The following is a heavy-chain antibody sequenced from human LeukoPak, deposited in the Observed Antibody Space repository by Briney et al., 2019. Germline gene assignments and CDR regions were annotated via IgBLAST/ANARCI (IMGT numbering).Heavy chain of an antibody. J-gene: IGHJ5*02. Sequence: SETLSLTCTVSGGSIDTTTYYWAWIRQPGGKGLEWIGSIFYNGKTYYNPSLDTRLTMSVDASERHFSLHLSSVTAAGTAVYFCARQEARLNWFDPWGQGTLVTVSS. CDR3: ARQEARLNWFDP. CDR1: GGSIDTTTYY. CDR2: IFYNGKT. V-gene: IGHV4-39*01.